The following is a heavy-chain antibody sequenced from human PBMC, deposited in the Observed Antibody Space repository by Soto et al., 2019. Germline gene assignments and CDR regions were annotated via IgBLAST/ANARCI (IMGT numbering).Heavy chain of an antibody. Sequence: SETLSLTCTVSGGSISSGGYYWSWIRQHPGKGLEWIGYIYYSGSTYYNPSLKSRVTISVDTPKNQFSLKLSSVTAADTAVYYFARAGSILTGYYGFDYWGQGTLVTVSS. J-gene: IGHJ4*02. CDR1: GGSISSGGYY. CDR2: IYYSGST. V-gene: IGHV4-31*03. CDR3: ARAGSILTGYYGFDY. D-gene: IGHD3-9*01.